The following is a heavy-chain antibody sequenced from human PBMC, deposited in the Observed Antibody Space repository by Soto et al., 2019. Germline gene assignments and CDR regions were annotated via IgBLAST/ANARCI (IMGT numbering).Heavy chain of an antibody. CDR2: LYYGRSA. D-gene: IGHD3-22*01. CDR3: ALRTMAVVPEY. J-gene: IGHJ4*02. Sequence: QVQLQESGPGLVKPSETLSLTCAVSGDSISSYYCMWIRQPPGKGLESIGYLYYGRSANYNASLKXRXTXSSXTSTTQCSLTLSSMTAADTAVYYCALRTMAVVPEYWGQGTLVTVSS. V-gene: IGHV4-59*01. CDR1: GDSISSYY.